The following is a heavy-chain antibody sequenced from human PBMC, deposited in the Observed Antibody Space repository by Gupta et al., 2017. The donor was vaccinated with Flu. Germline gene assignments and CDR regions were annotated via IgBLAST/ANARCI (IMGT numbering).Heavy chain of an antibody. CDR1: GGTFSSYA. CDR3: ARNGGDSSGRYWYFDL. D-gene: IGHD3-22*01. CDR2: IIPIFGTA. V-gene: IGHV1-69*01. J-gene: IGHJ2*01. Sequence: QVQLVQSGAEVKKPGSSVKVSCKASGGTFSSYAISWVRQAPGQGLEWMGGIIPIFGTANYAQKFQGRVTITADESTSTAYMELSRLRSEDTTVYYCARNGGDSSGRYWYFDLWGRGTLVTVSS.